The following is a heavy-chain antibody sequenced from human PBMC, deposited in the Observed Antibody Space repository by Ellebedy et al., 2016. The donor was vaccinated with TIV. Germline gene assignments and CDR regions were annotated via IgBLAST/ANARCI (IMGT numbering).Heavy chain of an antibody. V-gene: IGHV3-11*01. CDR3: AKQKSTSAGSSDI. CDR1: GFTFSDYH. D-gene: IGHD2-2*01. Sequence: PGGSLRLSCAASGFTFSDYHMSWFRQVPGKGLEWVSYMTNSGGSKDYADALKGRFTISRDNTENSLYLQMNSLRVEDTAVYYCAKQKSTSAGSSDIWGQGAMVTVSS. J-gene: IGHJ3*02. CDR2: MTNSGGSK.